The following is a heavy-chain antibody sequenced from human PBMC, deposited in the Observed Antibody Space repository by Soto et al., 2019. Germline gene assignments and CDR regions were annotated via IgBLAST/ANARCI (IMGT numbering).Heavy chain of an antibody. CDR3: ARGTRIAAAGLITL. Sequence: EVQLVESGGGLVQPGGSLRLSCAASGFTFSSYSMNWVRQAPGKGLEWVSYISSSSTIYYADSVKGRFTISRDNAKNSLYLQMNSLRDEDTAVYSCARGTRIAAAGLITLWGQGTLVTVSS. D-gene: IGHD6-13*01. V-gene: IGHV3-48*02. CDR2: ISSSSTI. J-gene: IGHJ4*02. CDR1: GFTFSSYS.